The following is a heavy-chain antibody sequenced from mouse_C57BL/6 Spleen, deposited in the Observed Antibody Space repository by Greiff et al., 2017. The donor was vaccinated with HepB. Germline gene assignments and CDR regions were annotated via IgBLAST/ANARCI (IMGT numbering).Heavy chain of an antibody. CDR1: GFTFTDYY. D-gene: IGHD1-1*01. CDR3: ARDYYGSSPFAY. V-gene: IGHV7-3*01. CDR2: IRNKANGYTT. J-gene: IGHJ3*01. Sequence: EVQLQQSGGGLVQPGGSLSLSCAASGFTFTDYYMSWVRQPPGKALEWLGFIRNKANGYTTEYSASVKGRFTISRDNSQSILYLQMNALRAEDSATYYCARDYYGSSPFAYWGQGTLVTVSA.